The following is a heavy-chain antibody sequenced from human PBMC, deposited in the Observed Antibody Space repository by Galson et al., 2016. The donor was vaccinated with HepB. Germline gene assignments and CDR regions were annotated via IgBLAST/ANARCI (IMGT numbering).Heavy chain of an antibody. Sequence: SLRLSCAASGFTFNNHDMNWVRQAPGKGLEWVSSISSSSNYIYYADSVKGRFTISRDNAKNSLYLQMNSLRAEDTAVYYCARGDIVGAIFDYWGQGTLVTVSS. J-gene: IGHJ4*02. CDR3: ARGDIVGAIFDY. V-gene: IGHV3-21*01. CDR1: GFTFNNHD. D-gene: IGHD1-26*01. CDR2: ISSSSNYI.